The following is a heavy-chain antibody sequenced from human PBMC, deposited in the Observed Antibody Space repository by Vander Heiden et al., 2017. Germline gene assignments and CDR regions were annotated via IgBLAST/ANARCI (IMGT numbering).Heavy chain of an antibody. J-gene: IGHJ4*02. D-gene: IGHD5-12*01. CDR1: GFTFNTYA. CDR3: AKTSSGGYGGKLYYFDY. CDR2: IGARGAST. Sequence: EVQLLESGGGLVQPGESLRLSCAASGFTFNTYAMSWVRQAPGKGLEWVSGIGARGASTYYADSVKGRSTISRDNSKNTVFVQMNNLRVEDTAVYYCAKTSSGGYGGKLYYFDYWGQGTLVTVSS. V-gene: IGHV3-23*01.